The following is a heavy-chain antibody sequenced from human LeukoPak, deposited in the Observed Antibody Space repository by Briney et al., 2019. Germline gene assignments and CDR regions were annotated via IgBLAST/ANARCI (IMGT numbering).Heavy chain of an antibody. V-gene: IGHV1-46*01. CDR3: ARNHESDNWFDP. CDR1: GYTFTSYY. Sequence: GASVKVSCKASGYTFTSYYMHWVRQAPGQGLEWMGIINPSGGSTSYAQKFQGRVTMTRDTSTGTVYMELSSLRSEDTAVYYCARNHESDNWFDPWGQGTLVTVSS. CDR2: INPSGGST. J-gene: IGHJ5*02.